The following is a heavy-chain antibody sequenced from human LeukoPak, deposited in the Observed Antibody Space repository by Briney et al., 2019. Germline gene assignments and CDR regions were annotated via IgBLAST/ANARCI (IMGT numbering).Heavy chain of an antibody. CDR2: ISSSGSTI. Sequence: GGSLRLSCAASGFTFSDYYMSWIRQAPGKGLEWVSYISSSGSTIYYADSVKGRFTISRDNAKNPLYLQMNSLRAEDTAVYYCARGGITMVQGVYYYYYYMDVWGKGTTVTVSS. CDR1: GFTFSDYY. J-gene: IGHJ6*03. D-gene: IGHD3-10*01. V-gene: IGHV3-11*01. CDR3: ARGGITMVQGVYYYYYYMDV.